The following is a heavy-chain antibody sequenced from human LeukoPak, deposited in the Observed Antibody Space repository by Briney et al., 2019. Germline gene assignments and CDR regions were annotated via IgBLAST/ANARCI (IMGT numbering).Heavy chain of an antibody. CDR3: ARETIAAAGRCFDY. Sequence: GGALRLSCAASGLTFSSYGMHGVGQARGKGVEGVGVICYDGSKKYYADSVKGGLTISRENSKKTLYLQMTSLRAEDTAVYYCARETIAAAGRCFDYWGQGTLVTVSS. V-gene: IGHV3-33*01. J-gene: IGHJ4*02. CDR2: ICYDGSKK. D-gene: IGHD6-13*01. CDR1: GLTFSSYG.